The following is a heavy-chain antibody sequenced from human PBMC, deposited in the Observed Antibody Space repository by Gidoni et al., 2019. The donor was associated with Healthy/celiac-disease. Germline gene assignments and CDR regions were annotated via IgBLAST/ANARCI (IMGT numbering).Heavy chain of an antibody. CDR1: GYTFPSYY. J-gene: IGHJ4*02. D-gene: IGHD1-26*01. Sequence: QVQLVQSGAEVKKPGASVKGSCKASGYTFPSYYMHWVRQAPGQGLEWMGIINPSGGSTSYAQKFQGRVTMTRDTSTSTVYMELSSLRSEDTAVYYCARVSIPGGYPTDALDYWGQGTLVTVSS. V-gene: IGHV1-46*01. CDR2: INPSGGST. CDR3: ARVSIPGGYPTDALDY.